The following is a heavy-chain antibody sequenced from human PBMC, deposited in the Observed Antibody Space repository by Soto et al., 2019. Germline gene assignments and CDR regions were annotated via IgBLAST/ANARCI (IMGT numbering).Heavy chain of an antibody. Sequence: GGSLRLSCAASGFTFSTYWMHWFRQAPGKGLVWVSRINSGGGTTTYADSVKGRFTISRDNAKNALYLQMNGLRAEDTAIYYCARWFTYGNFDYFDYWGQGTQVTVSS. D-gene: IGHD3-10*01. CDR1: GFTFSTYW. CDR2: INSGGGTT. J-gene: IGHJ4*02. V-gene: IGHV3-74*01. CDR3: ARWFTYGNFDYFDY.